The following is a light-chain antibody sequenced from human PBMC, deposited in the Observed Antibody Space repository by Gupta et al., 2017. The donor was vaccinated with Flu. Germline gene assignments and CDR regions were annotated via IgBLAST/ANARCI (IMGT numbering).Light chain of an antibody. Sequence: SSSNIENNYVYWYQQFPGTAPELLIYENNKRPSGVPDRFSGSKSDTSATLGITGLQTGDEANYYCGTWDSSLSAWVFGGGTKLTVL. CDR3: GTWDSSLSAWV. CDR1: SSNIENNY. CDR2: ENN. J-gene: IGLJ3*02. V-gene: IGLV1-51*02.